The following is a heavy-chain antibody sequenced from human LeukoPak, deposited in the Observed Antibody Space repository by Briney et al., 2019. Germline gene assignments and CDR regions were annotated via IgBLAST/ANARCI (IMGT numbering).Heavy chain of an antibody. V-gene: IGHV3-23*01. J-gene: IGHJ3*02. CDR2: ISGSGAGK. Sequence: GGSLRLSCAASGFTFRTYVMTWVRQAPGKGLEWVSSISGSGAGKFYAAPVKGRFTTSRDNSKNTLYVQMNSLRAEDTAVYYCAKAAYGDYAGAFDIWGQGTMVIVSS. CDR1: GFTFRTYV. CDR3: AKAAYGDYAGAFDI. D-gene: IGHD4-17*01.